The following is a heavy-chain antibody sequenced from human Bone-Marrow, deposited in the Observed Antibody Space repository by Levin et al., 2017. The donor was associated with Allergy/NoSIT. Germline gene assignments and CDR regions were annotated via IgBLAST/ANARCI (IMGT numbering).Heavy chain of an antibody. CDR2: ISGSGFAT. J-gene: IGHJ6*03. CDR3: AKHGDSSNYYYYFMDV. Sequence: SCAASGFTFSSYAMSWVRQAPGKGLEWVSAISGSGFATYYADSVRGRFTISRDNSKNTLYLQMNSLRADDTAVYYCAKHGDSSNYYYYFMDVWGKGTTVTVSS. V-gene: IGHV3-23*01. CDR1: GFTFSSYA. D-gene: IGHD4-17*01.